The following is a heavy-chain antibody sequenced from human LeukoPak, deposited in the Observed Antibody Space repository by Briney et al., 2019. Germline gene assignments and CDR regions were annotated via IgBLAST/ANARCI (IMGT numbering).Heavy chain of an antibody. CDR1: GFTFSDYY. CDR3: AREDGYNNWFDP. V-gene: IGHV3-11*01. J-gene: IGHJ5*02. CDR2: ISSSGSTI. Sequence: GGSLRFSCAASGFTFSDYYMSWIRQAPGKGLEWVSYISSSGSTIYYAGSVKGRFTISRDNAKNSLYLQMNSLRAEDTAVYYCAREDGYNNWFDPWGQGTLVTVSS. D-gene: IGHD5-24*01.